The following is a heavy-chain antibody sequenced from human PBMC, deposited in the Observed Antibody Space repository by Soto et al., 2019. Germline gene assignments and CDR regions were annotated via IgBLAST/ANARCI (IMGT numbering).Heavy chain of an antibody. CDR2: ILPMFGAV. Sequence: QMQLVQSGTEVKKSGSSVKVSCKASGGTSSNFVITWVRQVPGQGLEWLGGILPMFGAVKYAQKFQDRLTITADRSTKTSAIERGSMRPEDTAVYYCASPKRIGYDRGDSYYLTVDVWGHVALVRVS. CDR3: ASPKRIGYDRGDSYYLTVDV. D-gene: IGHD3-3*01. V-gene: IGHV1-69*06. J-gene: IGHJ6*02. CDR1: GGTSSNFV.